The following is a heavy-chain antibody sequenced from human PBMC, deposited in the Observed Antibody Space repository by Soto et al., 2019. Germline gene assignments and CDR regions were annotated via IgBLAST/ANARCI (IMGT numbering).Heavy chain of an antibody. CDR1: GYTFTSYA. CDR3: ARVNREQESGIDY. D-gene: IGHD1-26*01. V-gene: IGHV1-3*01. Sequence: ASVKVSCQASGYTFTSYAMHWVRQAPGQRLEWMGWINAGNGNTKYSQKFQGRVTITRDTSASTAYMVLSSLRSEDTAVYYCARVNREQESGIDYWGQGTLVTVSS. J-gene: IGHJ4*02. CDR2: INAGNGNT.